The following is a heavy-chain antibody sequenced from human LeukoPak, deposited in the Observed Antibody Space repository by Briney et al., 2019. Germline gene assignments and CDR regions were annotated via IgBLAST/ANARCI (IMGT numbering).Heavy chain of an antibody. CDR3: AREGRYCSGGSCYSFAFDI. J-gene: IGHJ3*02. D-gene: IGHD2-15*01. CDR1: GYTFTGYY. V-gene: IGHV1-2*06. Sequence: ASVKVSCKASGYTFTGYYMHWVRQAPGQGLEWMGRINPNSGGTNYAQKFQGRVTMTRDTSISTAYMELRRLSSDDTAVEYCAREGRYCSGGSCYSFAFDIWGQGTMVTVSS. CDR2: INPNSGGT.